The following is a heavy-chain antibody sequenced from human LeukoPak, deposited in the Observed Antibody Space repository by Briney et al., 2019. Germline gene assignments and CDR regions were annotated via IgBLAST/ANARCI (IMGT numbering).Heavy chain of an antibody. V-gene: IGHV4-34*01. CDR3: ARGGDSYYFDY. CDR2: INHRGST. J-gene: IGHJ4*02. D-gene: IGHD2-21*02. CDR1: GGSFSGYY. Sequence: SETLSLTCAVYGGSFSGYYWSWIRQPPGKGLEWIGEINHRGSTNYNPSLKSRVTISVDTSKNQFSLKLSSVTAADTAVYYCARGGDSYYFDYWGQGTLVTVSS.